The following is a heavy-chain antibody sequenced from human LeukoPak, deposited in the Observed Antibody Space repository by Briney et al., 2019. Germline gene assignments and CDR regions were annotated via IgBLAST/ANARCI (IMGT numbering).Heavy chain of an antibody. J-gene: IGHJ4*02. V-gene: IGHV3-23*01. Sequence: GGSLRLSCAASGFTFSIYDLSWVRQAPGKGLEWVSAISASGGGTYYTDSVKGRFTISRDNSNNTLYLQMNSLRAEDTAVYYCARGHHYDKPPSGYWGQGTLVTVSS. CDR2: ISASGGGT. CDR3: ARGHHYDKPPSGY. CDR1: GFTFSIYD. D-gene: IGHD3-22*01.